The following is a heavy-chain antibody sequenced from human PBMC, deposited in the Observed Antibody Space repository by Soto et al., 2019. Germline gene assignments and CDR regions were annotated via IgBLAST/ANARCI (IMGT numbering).Heavy chain of an antibody. J-gene: IGHJ4*02. CDR2: ISADAGRT. V-gene: IGHV3-23*01. CDR1: GFTFSNYA. Sequence: EVQLLESGGDLVQPGGSLRLSCAASGFTFSNYAMSWLRQAPGKGLEWVSAISADAGRTYYADSVKGRFTISRDNSQNTLYLQMSRLRVEDTAVYYCAKAVLGAGNHDYWGQGTLVTVSS. CDR3: AKAVLGAGNHDY. D-gene: IGHD3-10*01.